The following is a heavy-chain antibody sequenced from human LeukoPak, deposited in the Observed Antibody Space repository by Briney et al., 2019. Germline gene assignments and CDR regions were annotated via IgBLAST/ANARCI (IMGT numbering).Heavy chain of an antibody. CDR3: AHIAARPGKDDY. J-gene: IGHJ4*02. D-gene: IGHD6-6*01. CDR2: INHSGST. CDR1: GGSFSGYY. V-gene: IGHV4-34*01. Sequence: SETLSLTCAVYGGSFSGYYWSWIRQPPGKGLEWIGEINHSGSTNYNPSLKSRVTISVDTSKNQFSLKLSSVTAADTAVYYCAHIAARPGKDDYWGQGTLVTVS.